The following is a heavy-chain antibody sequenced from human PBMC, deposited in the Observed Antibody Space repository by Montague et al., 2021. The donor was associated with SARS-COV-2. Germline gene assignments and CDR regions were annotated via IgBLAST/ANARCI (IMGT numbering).Heavy chain of an antibody. V-gene: IGHV3-21*01. CDR2: ISRSSSYI. D-gene: IGHD5-18*01. CDR3: ATSYGSVVSYYYHGMDV. CDR1: GLTFSSHS. Sequence: SLRLSCAASGLTFSSHSMNWVRQAPGKGLEWVSFISRSSSYIYYADSVKGRFTISRDNAKNSLYLQMNSLRAEDTAVYFCATSYGSVVSYYYHGMDVWGQGTTVTVSS. J-gene: IGHJ6*02.